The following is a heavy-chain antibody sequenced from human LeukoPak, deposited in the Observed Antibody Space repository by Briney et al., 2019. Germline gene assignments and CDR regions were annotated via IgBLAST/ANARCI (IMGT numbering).Heavy chain of an antibody. Sequence: PSETLSLTCAVYGGSFSGYYWSWIRQPPGKGLEWIGEINHSGSTNYNPSLKSRVTISVDTSKNQFSLKLSFVTAADTAVYYCARELTYYDFWSGHTRGAFDIWGQGTMVTVSS. CDR1: GGSFSGYY. V-gene: IGHV4-34*01. D-gene: IGHD3-3*01. CDR2: INHSGST. CDR3: ARELTYYDFWSGHTRGAFDI. J-gene: IGHJ3*02.